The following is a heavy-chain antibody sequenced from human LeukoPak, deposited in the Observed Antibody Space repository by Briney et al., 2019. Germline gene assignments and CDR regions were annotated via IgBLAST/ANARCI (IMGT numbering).Heavy chain of an antibody. D-gene: IGHD1-1*01. J-gene: IGHJ6*03. CDR3: AHTQLERPKPPYYYYMDV. CDR2: IYWDDDK. CDR1: GFSLSTSGVG. V-gene: IGHV2-5*02. Sequence: SGPTLVNPTQTLTLTCTFSGFSLSTSGVGVGWIRQPPGKALEWLALIYWDDDKRYSPSLKSRLTITKDTSKNQVVLTMTSMDPVDTATYYCAHTQLERPKPPYYYYMDVWGKGTTVTVSS.